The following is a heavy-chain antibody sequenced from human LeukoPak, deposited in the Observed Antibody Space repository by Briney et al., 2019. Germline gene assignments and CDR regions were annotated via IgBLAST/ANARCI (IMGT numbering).Heavy chain of an antibody. D-gene: IGHD5-18*01. CDR2: ISYDGSNK. CDR3: AKDRDSYGHAGFDH. V-gene: IGHV3-30*18. CDR1: GFTFSNYG. Sequence: GGSLRLSCAASGFTFSNYGMHWVRQAPGMGLEWVVIISYDGSNKYYADSVKGRFTISRDNSKNTLYLQMNSLRAEDTGVYYCAKDRDSYGHAGFDHWGQGTLVTVSS. J-gene: IGHJ4*02.